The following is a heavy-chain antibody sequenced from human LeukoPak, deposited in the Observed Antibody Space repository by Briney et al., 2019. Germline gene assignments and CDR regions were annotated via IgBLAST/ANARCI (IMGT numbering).Heavy chain of an antibody. V-gene: IGHV4-39*01. CDR2: IYYSGST. D-gene: IGHD3-10*01. J-gene: IGHJ4*02. CDR3: ARRFRGGFDY. CDR1: GGSISSSSYY. Sequence: PSETLSLTCSVSGGSISSSSYYWGWIRQPPGKGLEWIGSIYYSGSTYYNPSLKSRLTMSVDTSTNQFSLRLSSVTAADTAVYYCARRFRGGFDYWGQGTLVTVSS.